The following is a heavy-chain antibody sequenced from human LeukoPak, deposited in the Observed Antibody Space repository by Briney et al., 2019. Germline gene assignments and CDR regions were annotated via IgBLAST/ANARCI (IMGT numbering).Heavy chain of an antibody. Sequence: GGSLRLSCAASGFTFSSCGMSWVRQAPGKGLEWVANIKQDGSEKYYVDSVKGRFTISRDNAKNSLYLQMNSLRAEDTAVYYCASLYGSGSYSSDWFDPWGQGTLVTVSA. D-gene: IGHD3-10*01. CDR1: GFTFSSCG. V-gene: IGHV3-7*01. CDR3: ASLYGSGSYSSDWFDP. J-gene: IGHJ5*02. CDR2: IKQDGSEK.